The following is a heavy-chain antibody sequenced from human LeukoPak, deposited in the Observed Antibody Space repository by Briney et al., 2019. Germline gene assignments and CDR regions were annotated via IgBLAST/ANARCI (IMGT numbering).Heavy chain of an antibody. Sequence: GGSLRLSCAASGFTFSSYSMNWVRQAPGKGLEWVSSISSSSSYIYYADSVKGRFTISRDNAKNSLYLQMNSLRAEDTAVYYCARDKMATINSCDYWGQGTLVTVSS. CDR2: ISSSSSYI. J-gene: IGHJ4*02. D-gene: IGHD5-24*01. V-gene: IGHV3-21*01. CDR3: ARDKMATINSCDY. CDR1: GFTFSSYS.